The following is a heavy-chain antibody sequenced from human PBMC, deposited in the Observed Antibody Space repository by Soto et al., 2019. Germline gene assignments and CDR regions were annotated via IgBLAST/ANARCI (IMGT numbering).Heavy chain of an antibody. V-gene: IGHV1-69*13. CDR1: GGTFSSYA. CDR3: ARQHMVRGLINHDLTGYYGMDV. J-gene: IGHJ6*02. CDR2: IIPIFGTA. D-gene: IGHD3-10*01. Sequence: ASVKVSCKASGGTFSSYAISWVRQAPGQGLEWMGGIIPIFGTANYAQKFQGRVTITADESTSTAYMELSSLRSEDTAVYYCARQHMVRGLINHDLTGYYGMDVWGQGTTVTVSS.